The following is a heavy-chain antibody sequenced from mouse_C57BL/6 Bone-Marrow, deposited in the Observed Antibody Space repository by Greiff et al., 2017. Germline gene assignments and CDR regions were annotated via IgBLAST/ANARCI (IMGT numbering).Heavy chain of an antibody. Sequence: QVQLQQPGAELVMPGASVKLSCKASGYTFTSYWMHWVKQRPGQGLEWIGEIDPSDSYTNYNQKFKGKSTLTVDKSSSTAYMQLGGLTSEDSAVYYCARDGIDYWGQGTTLTVSS. CDR3: ARDGIDY. V-gene: IGHV1-69*01. CDR2: IDPSDSYT. CDR1: GYTFTSYW. J-gene: IGHJ2*01.